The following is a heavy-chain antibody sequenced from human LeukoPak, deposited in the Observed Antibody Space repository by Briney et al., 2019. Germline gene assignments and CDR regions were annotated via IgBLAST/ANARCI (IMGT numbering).Heavy chain of an antibody. Sequence: KPSETLSLTCTVSGGSISNSSYYWGWIRQPPGKGLEWIGSIYYSGSTYYNPSLKSRVTISVDTSKNQFSLKLSSVTAADTAVYYCARPSSSSWLDAFDIWGQGTMVTVSS. CDR2: IYYSGST. CDR3: ARPSSSSWLDAFDI. V-gene: IGHV4-39*01. J-gene: IGHJ3*02. CDR1: GGSISNSSYY. D-gene: IGHD6-13*01.